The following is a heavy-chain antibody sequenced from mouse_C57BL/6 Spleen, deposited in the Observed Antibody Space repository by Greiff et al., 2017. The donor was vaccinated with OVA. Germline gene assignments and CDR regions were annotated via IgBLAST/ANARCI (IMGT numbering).Heavy chain of an antibody. Sequence: EVKLVESGAELVKPGASVKLSCTASGFNIKDYYMHWVKQRTEQGLEWIGRIDPEDGETKYAPKFQGKATITADTSSNTAYLQLSSLTSEDTAVYYCASIYYDYPFAYWGQGTLVTVSA. CDR3: ASIYYDYPFAY. V-gene: IGHV14-2*01. CDR2: IDPEDGET. J-gene: IGHJ3*01. CDR1: GFNIKDYY. D-gene: IGHD2-4*01.